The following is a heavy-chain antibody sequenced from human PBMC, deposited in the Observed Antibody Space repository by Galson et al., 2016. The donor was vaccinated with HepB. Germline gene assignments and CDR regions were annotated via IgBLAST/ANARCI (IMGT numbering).Heavy chain of an antibody. CDR3: ARESTAMVYGTDV. Sequence: SLRLSCAASGFTFSSYSMNWVRQAPGKGLEWVSSISSSSSYIYYADSVKGRFTISRENAKNSLYLQMNSLRAEDTAVYYCARESTAMVYGTDVWGKGTTVTVSS. CDR2: ISSSSSYI. V-gene: IGHV3-21*01. J-gene: IGHJ6*04. D-gene: IGHD5-18*01. CDR1: GFTFSSYS.